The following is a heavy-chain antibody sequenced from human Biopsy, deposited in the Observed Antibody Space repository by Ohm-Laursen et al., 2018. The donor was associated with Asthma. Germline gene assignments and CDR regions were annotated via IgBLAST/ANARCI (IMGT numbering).Heavy chain of an antibody. J-gene: IGHJ4*02. CDR1: GGSISSSSYY. CDR2: IYYSGTT. Sequence: SETLSLTCTVSGGSISSSSYYWGRIRRPPGKGLEFIGTIYYSGTTYYNPSLKSRVTLSVDASKNLFSLKLTSVTAAGTAVYYCVSPPGYWGQGTRVTVSS. CDR3: VSPPGY. V-gene: IGHV4-39*01.